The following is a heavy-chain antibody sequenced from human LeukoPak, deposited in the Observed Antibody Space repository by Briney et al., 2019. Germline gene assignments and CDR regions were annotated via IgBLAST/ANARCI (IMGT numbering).Heavy chain of an antibody. CDR3: AELGITMIGGV. CDR1: GFTFSSYE. CDR2: ISSSGSTI. V-gene: IGHV3-48*03. J-gene: IGHJ6*04. D-gene: IGHD3-10*02. Sequence: GGVLRLSCAASGFTFSSYEMNWVRQAPGKGLEWVSYISSSGSTIYYADSVKVRFTISRDNAKDSLYLQMNSLKAEDTAVYYCAELGITMIGGVWGNGTTVTISS.